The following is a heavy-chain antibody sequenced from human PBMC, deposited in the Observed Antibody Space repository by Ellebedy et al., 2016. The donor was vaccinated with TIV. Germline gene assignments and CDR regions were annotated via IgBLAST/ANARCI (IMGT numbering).Heavy chain of an antibody. J-gene: IGHJ4*02. CDR1: GFTFSSYW. D-gene: IGHD6-19*01. CDR2: IKQDGSER. Sequence: GESLKISCAASGFTFSSYWMSWVRQAPGKGLEWVASIKQDGSERPYWDSVKGRFTISRDNAKNSLYLQLRSLRAEDTAVYYCARDQGWAVAGTTRFDCWGQGTLVTVSS. CDR3: ARDQGWAVAGTTRFDC. V-gene: IGHV3-7*01.